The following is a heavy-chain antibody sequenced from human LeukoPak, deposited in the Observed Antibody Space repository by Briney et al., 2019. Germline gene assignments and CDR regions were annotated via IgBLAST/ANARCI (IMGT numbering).Heavy chain of an antibody. CDR2: IYYSGST. V-gene: IGHV4-31*03. J-gene: IGHJ4*02. D-gene: IGHD3-10*01. Sequence: SETLSLTRTVSGGSISSGGYYWSWIRQHPGKGLEWIGYIYYSGSTYYNPSLKSRVTISVDTSKNQFSLKLGSVTAADTAVYYCARGYVGYGSYYFDYWGQGTLVTVSS. CDR3: ARGYVGYGSYYFDY. CDR1: GGSISSGGYY.